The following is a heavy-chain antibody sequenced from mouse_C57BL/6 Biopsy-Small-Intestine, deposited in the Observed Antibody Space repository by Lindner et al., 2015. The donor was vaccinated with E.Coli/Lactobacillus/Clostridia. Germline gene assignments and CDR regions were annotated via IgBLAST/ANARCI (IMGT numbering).Heavy chain of an antibody. J-gene: IGHJ2*03. Sequence: VQLQESGAELVKPGASVKISCKASGYSFTGYNMNWMKQSHGKSLEWIGNINPYYGSTSYTQKFKGKATLTVDTSSSTAYMELKSLTSEDSAVFYCARRGGYSDNFDYWGQGTSLTVSS. CDR1: GYSFTGYN. V-gene: IGHV1-39*01. D-gene: IGHD2-3*01. CDR3: ARRGGYSDNFDY. CDR2: INPYYGST.